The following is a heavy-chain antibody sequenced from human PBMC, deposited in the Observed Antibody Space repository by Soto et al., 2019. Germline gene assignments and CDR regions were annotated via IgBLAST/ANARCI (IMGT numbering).Heavy chain of an antibody. V-gene: IGHV3-30*03. CDR3: ARYNWTCDTDY. Sequence: QEHLVESGGGVVQPGRSLRLSCAASGFSFTNYGMHWVRQAPGKGLEWVAVISYDGNNQHYADSVKGRFTISRDTSNNTVSLQMHSLSPEVTAVYYCARYNWTCDTDYWGPGTLVTVSS. D-gene: IGHD1-20*01. CDR1: GFSFTNYG. CDR2: ISYDGNNQ. J-gene: IGHJ4*02.